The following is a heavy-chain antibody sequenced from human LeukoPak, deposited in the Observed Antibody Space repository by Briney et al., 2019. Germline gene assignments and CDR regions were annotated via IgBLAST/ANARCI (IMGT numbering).Heavy chain of an antibody. J-gene: IGHJ1*01. Sequence: ASVKVSCKASGYTFSGYYMHWVRQAPGQGLEWMGWINPNSGGTKYSQKFQGRVTITRDTSASTAYMELSSLRSEDTAVYYCVGATTYAEYFQHWGQGTLVTVSS. CDR3: VGATTYAEYFQH. D-gene: IGHD1-26*01. V-gene: IGHV1-2*02. CDR1: GYTFSGYY. CDR2: INPNSGGT.